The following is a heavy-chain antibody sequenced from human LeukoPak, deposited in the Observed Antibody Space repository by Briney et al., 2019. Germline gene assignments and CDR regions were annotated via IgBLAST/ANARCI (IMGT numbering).Heavy chain of an antibody. Sequence: PGRSLRLSCAASGFTFSSYAMHWVRQAPGKGLEWVAVISYDGSNKYYADSVKGRFTISRDNSKNTLYLQMNSLRAEDTAVYYCARARRTGEYDYWGQGTLVTVSS. CDR2: ISYDGSNK. D-gene: IGHD7-27*01. CDR1: GFTFSSYA. CDR3: ARARRTGEYDY. J-gene: IGHJ4*02. V-gene: IGHV3-30*01.